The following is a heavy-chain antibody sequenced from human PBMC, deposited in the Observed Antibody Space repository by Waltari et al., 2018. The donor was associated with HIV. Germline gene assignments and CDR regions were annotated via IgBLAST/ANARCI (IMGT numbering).Heavy chain of an antibody. CDR2: IYYSGST. CDR3: ASHPPRIVVVPAAPRDYYYYGMDV. Sequence: QLQLQESGPGLVKPSETLSLTCTVSGGSISSSSYYWGWIRQPPGKGLEWIGSIYYSGSTYYTPSLKIRCTISVDTSKNQFSLKLSSVTAADTAVCYCASHPPRIVVVPAAPRDYYYYGMDVWGQGTTVTVSS. J-gene: IGHJ6*02. D-gene: IGHD2-2*01. CDR1: GGSISSSSYY. V-gene: IGHV4-39*01.